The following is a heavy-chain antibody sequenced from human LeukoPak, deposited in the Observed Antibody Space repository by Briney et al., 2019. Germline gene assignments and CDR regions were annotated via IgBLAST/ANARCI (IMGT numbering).Heavy chain of an antibody. CDR2: IYYSGST. V-gene: IGHV4-59*08. Sequence: PSETLSLTCTVSGGSISSYYWSWIRQPPWKGLEWIGYIYYSGSTNYNPSLKSRVTISVDTSKNQFSLKLSSVTAADTAVYYCARHPGPYYYDSSGLDYWGQGTLVTVSS. J-gene: IGHJ4*02. CDR3: ARHPGPYYYDSSGLDY. CDR1: GGSISSYY. D-gene: IGHD3-22*01.